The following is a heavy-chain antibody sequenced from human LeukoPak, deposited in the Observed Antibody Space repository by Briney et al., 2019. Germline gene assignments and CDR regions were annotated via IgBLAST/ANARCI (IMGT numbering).Heavy chain of an antibody. Sequence: ASVKVSCKASGGTFTSYAISWVRQAPGQGLEWMGGIIPIFGTANYAQKFQGRVTITTDESTSTAYMELSSLRSEDTAMYYCARDNYGPGCYRGDYWGQGAHVTVSS. V-gene: IGHV1-69*05. D-gene: IGHD3-10*01. CDR3: ARDNYGPGCYRGDY. CDR1: GGTFTSYA. J-gene: IGHJ4*02. CDR2: IIPIFGTA.